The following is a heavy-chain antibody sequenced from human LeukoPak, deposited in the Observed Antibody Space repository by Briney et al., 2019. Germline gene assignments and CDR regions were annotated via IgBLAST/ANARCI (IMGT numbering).Heavy chain of an antibody. Sequence: GGSLRLSCATSGFTFSNYNMNWVRAAPGKGLEWVSYISSSGSTIYYADSVKGRFTISRDNAKNSLYLQMNSLRAEDTAVYYCASRGYYYYGMDVWGQGTTVTVSS. J-gene: IGHJ6*02. CDR2: ISSSGSTI. D-gene: IGHD3-10*01. V-gene: IGHV3-48*04. CDR3: ASRGYYYYGMDV. CDR1: GFTFSNYN.